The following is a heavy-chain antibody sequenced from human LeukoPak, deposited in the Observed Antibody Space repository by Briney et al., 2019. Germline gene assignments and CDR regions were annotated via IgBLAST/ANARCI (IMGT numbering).Heavy chain of an antibody. CDR3: ARGGGSGWYHYYYGMDV. CDR2: INHSGST. J-gene: IGHJ6*04. D-gene: IGHD6-19*01. V-gene: IGHV4-34*01. CDR1: GGSFSGYY. Sequence: SETLSLTCAVYGGSFSGYYWSWIRQPPGKGLEWIREINHSGSTNYNPSLKSRVTISVDTSKNQFSLKLSSVTAADTAVYYCARGGGSGWYHYYYGMDVWGKGTTVTVSS.